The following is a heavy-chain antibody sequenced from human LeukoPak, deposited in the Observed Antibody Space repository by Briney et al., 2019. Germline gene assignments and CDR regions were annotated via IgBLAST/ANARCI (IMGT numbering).Heavy chain of an antibody. CDR2: INPNSGGT. CDR1: GYTFTGYY. V-gene: IGHV1-2*02. CDR3: ARDYSGSYYYFDY. J-gene: IGHJ4*02. Sequence: ASVKVSCKASGYTFTGYYMHWVRQAPGQGLEWMGWINPNSGGTNYAQKFQGRVTMTRDTSTSTAYMELSRLRSDDTAVYYCARDYSGSYYYFDYWGQGTLVTVSS. D-gene: IGHD1-26*01.